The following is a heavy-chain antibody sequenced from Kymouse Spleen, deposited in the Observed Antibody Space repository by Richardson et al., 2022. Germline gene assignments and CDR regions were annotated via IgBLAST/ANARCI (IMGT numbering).Heavy chain of an antibody. CDR3: ARFLEWLSLDY. J-gene: IGHJ4*02. V-gene: IGHV4-61*01. Sequence: QVQLQESGPGLVKPSETLSLTCTVSGGSVSSGSYYWSWIRQPPGKGLEWIGYIYYSGSTNYNPSLKSRVTISVDTSKNQFSLKLSSVTAADTAVYYCARFLEWLSLDYWGQGTLVTVSS. CDR1: GGSVSSGSYY. CDR2: IYYSGST. D-gene: IGHD3-3*01.